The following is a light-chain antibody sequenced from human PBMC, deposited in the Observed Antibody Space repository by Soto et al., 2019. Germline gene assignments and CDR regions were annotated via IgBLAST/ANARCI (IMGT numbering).Light chain of an antibody. CDR3: QHRVNGPT. V-gene: IGKV3-11*01. Sequence: IVLTQSPATLSLSPGERATLSCRAGQSVSNYLGWYQQKSGQAPRLLISDVSKRATGIPARFSGSGSGTDFTLTSSSLEPEDFAVYYCQHRVNGPTFGGGTKVEIK. CDR2: DVS. J-gene: IGKJ4*01. CDR1: QSVSNY.